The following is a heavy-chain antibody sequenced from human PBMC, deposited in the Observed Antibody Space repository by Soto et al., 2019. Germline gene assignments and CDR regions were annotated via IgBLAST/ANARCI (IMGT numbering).Heavy chain of an antibody. J-gene: IGHJ4*02. CDR1: GYTFTAYY. Sequence: ASVKVSCKASGYTFTAYYIHWVRQAPGQGLEWMGWINPNTGATYSTPKFQGRLTMTRDTAITTAYMHLNSPSSDDTAVHFCARLSFTDLKYFAEWGQGSLGNV. CDR3: ARLSFTDLKYFAE. V-gene: IGHV1-2*02. CDR2: INPNTGAT.